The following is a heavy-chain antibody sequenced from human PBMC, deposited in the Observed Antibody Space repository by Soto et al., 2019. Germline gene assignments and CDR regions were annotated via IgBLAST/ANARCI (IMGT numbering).Heavy chain of an antibody. V-gene: IGHV4-30-4*01. CDR3: ARGLRYYDFWSGYYVPYYFVY. CDR1: GGSISSGDYY. CDR2: IYYSGST. Sequence: PSETLSLTCTVSGGSISSGDYYWSWIRQPPGKGLEWIGYIYYSGSTYYNPSLKSRVTISVDTSKNQFSLKLSSVTAADTAVYYCARGLRYYDFWSGYYVPYYFVYWGQGTLVTVSS. J-gene: IGHJ4*02. D-gene: IGHD3-3*01.